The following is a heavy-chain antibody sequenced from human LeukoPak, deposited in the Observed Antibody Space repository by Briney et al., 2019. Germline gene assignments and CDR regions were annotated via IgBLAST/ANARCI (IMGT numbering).Heavy chain of an antibody. CDR1: GFTFSSYA. Sequence: GGSLRLSCAASGFTFSSYAMSWVRQAPGKGLEWVSAISGNGGSTQYADDVKGRFTISRDNSKNTLYLQLNSLRVEDTAVYYRARDIVKGVPDYLDSWGQGTLVTVSS. CDR2: ISGNGGST. J-gene: IGHJ4*02. CDR3: ARDIVKGVPDYLDS. D-gene: IGHD1-26*01. V-gene: IGHV3-23*01.